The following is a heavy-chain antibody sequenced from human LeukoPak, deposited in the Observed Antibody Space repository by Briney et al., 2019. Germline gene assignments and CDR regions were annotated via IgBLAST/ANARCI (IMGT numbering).Heavy chain of an antibody. J-gene: IGHJ6*03. V-gene: IGHV3-30*02. CDR1: GFTFSSYG. D-gene: IGHD6-19*01. CDR3: AKVAGTFYYYYYYMDV. CDR2: IRYDGSNK. Sequence: GGSLRLSCAASGFTFSSYGMHWVRQAPGKGLEWVAFIRYDGSNKYYADSVKGRFTISRDNSKNTLYLQMNSLRAEDTAVYYCAKVAGTFYYYYYYMDVWGKGTTVTISS.